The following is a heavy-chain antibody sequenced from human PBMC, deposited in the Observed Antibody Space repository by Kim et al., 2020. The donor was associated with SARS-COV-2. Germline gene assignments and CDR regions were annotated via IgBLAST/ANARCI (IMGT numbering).Heavy chain of an antibody. CDR1: GFTFSNYA. D-gene: IGHD3-10*01. V-gene: IGHV3-64*05. CDR3: VTRNYYNSGSYYEGAPF. J-gene: IGHJ3*01. CDR2: ISSDGGST. Sequence: GGSLRLSCSASGFTFSNYAMHWVRQAPGKGLEYVSAISSDGGSTYYADSVKGRFTISRDNSKNMLYVQMSSLRVEDTPIYYCVTRNYYNSGSYYEGAPF.